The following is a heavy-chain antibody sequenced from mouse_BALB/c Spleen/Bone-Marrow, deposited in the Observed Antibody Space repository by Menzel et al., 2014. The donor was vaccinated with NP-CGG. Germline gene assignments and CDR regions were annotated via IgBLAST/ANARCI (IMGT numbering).Heavy chain of an antibody. CDR3: ARRYYDYDFYAMDY. Sequence: EVQGVESGPGLVKPPQSLSLTCTVTGYSITSDYAWNWIRQFPGNKLEWMGYISYSGSTSYNPSLKGRISITRDTSKNQFFLQLNSVTTEDTATYYCARRYYDYDFYAMDYWGQGTSVTVSS. J-gene: IGHJ4*01. CDR2: ISYSGST. CDR1: GYSITSDYA. D-gene: IGHD2-4*01. V-gene: IGHV3-2*02.